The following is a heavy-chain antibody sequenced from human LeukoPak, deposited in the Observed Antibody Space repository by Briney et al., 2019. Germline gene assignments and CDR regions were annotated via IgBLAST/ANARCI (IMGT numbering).Heavy chain of an antibody. CDR2: INQDGSEK. V-gene: IGHV3-7*01. CDR1: GFSFSRYW. J-gene: IGHJ4*02. Sequence: GGSLRLSCAASGFSFSRYWMSWVRQAPGKGLEWVANINQDGSEKYYVDSVKGRFTISRDNAKNSLYLQMNSLRAEDTAVYYCARDGYCSSTSCYTGLVYWGQGTLVTVSS. CDR3: ARDGYCSSTSCYTGLVY. D-gene: IGHD2-2*02.